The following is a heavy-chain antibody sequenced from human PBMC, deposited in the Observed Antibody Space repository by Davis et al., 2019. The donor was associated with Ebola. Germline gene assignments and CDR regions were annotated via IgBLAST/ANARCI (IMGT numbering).Heavy chain of an antibody. CDR3: AKDPIGFYFDWWGYFDY. V-gene: IGHV3-23*01. J-gene: IGHJ4*02. Sequence: GESLKISCAASGFTFSDYYMSWVRQAPGKGLEWVSAISGSGGSTYYADSVKGRFTISRDNSKNTLYLQMNSLRAEDTAVYYCAKDPIGFYFDWWGYFDYWGQGTLVTVSS. CDR2: ISGSGGST. D-gene: IGHD3-9*01. CDR1: GFTFSDYY.